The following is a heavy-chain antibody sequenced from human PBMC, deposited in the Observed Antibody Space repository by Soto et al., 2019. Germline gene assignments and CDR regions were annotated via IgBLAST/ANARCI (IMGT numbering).Heavy chain of an antibody. Sequence: QVQLVESWGGVVQPGKSLRVSCEASGFTFGTYGMHWVRQAPGKGLEWVAVIGHDGNFADYADFLKGRFTISRDNSKNTLYLRVNSLRVEDSAVYCCWRDKDSGFVDYWGKGTMVTVPS. D-gene: IGHD3-22*01. CDR3: WRDKDSGFVDY. V-gene: IGHV3-33*01. CDR2: IGHDGNFA. CDR1: GFTFGTYG. J-gene: IGHJ4*02.